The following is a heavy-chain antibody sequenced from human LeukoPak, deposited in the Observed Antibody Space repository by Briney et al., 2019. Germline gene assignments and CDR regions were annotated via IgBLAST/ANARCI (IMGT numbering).Heavy chain of an antibody. V-gene: IGHV3-23*01. CDR1: GFTFSSYA. J-gene: IGHJ3*02. D-gene: IGHD3-22*01. Sequence: GRPLRLSCAASGFTFSSYAMSWVRQAPGKGLEWVSAISGSGGSTYYADSVKGRFTISRDNSKNTLYLQMNSLRAEDTAVYYCAKVTMIVVVITLDAFDIWGQGTMVTVSS. CDR3: AKVTMIVVVITLDAFDI. CDR2: ISGSGGST.